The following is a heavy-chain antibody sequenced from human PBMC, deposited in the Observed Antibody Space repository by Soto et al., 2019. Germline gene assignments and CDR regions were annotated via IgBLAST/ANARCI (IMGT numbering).Heavy chain of an antibody. D-gene: IGHD2-15*01. Sequence: GGSLRLSCAASGFTFSSYGMHWVRQAPGKGLEWVAVISYDGSNKYYADSVKGRFTISRDNSKNTLYLQMNSLRAEDTAVYYCAKDPSRYCSGGSCYSCDYWGQGTLVTVSS. CDR1: GFTFSSYG. CDR3: AKDPSRYCSGGSCYSCDY. V-gene: IGHV3-30*18. J-gene: IGHJ4*02. CDR2: ISYDGSNK.